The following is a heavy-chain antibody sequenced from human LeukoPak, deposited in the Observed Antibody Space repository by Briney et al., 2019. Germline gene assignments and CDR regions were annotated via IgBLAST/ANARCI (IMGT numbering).Heavy chain of an antibody. D-gene: IGHD4-17*01. CDR1: GGSISSGGYS. CDR3: ASSTTMTTPLTNYYYYGMDV. V-gene: IGHV4-30-2*01. CDR2: IYHSGST. Sequence: PSQTLSLTCAVSGGSISSGGYSWSWIRQPPGKGLEWIGYIYHSGSTYYNPSLKSRVTISVDRSKNQFSLKLSSVTAADTAVYYCASSTTMTTPLTNYYYYGMDVWGQGTTVTVSS. J-gene: IGHJ6*02.